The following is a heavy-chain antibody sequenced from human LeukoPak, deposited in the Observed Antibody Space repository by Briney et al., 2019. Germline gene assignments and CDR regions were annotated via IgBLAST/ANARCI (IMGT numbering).Heavy chain of an antibody. CDR2: ISSSGSAI. J-gene: IGHJ6*03. V-gene: IGHV3-11*04. CDR3: ARGSGYYYYYYMDV. Sequence: GGSLRLSCAASGFTFSDYYMSWIRQAPGKGQEWVSYISSSGSAIYYADSVKGRFTISRDNAKNSLYLQMNSLRAEDTAVYYCARGSGYYYYYYMDVWGKGTTVTVSS. CDR1: GFTFSDYY.